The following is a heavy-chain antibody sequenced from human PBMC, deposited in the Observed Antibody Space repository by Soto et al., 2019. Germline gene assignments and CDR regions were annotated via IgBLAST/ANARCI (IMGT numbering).Heavy chain of an antibody. Sequence: PGGSLRLSCAASGFTFSSYAMSWVRQAPGKGLEWVSAISGSGGSTYYADSVKGRFTISRDNSKNTLYLQMNSLRAEDTAVYYCAKDISNCTNGVCYPKEPFDYWGQGTLVTVSS. V-gene: IGHV3-23*01. J-gene: IGHJ4*02. D-gene: IGHD2-8*01. CDR2: ISGSGGST. CDR3: AKDISNCTNGVCYPKEPFDY. CDR1: GFTFSSYA.